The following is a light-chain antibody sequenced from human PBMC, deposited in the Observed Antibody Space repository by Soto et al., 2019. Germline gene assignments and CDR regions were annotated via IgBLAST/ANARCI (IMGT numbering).Light chain of an antibody. CDR2: GAS. Sequence: EIVLTRSPGTLSLSPGERATLSCRASQSVGTTYLAWYQQKPGQAPRLLIYGASTRATGIPDRFSGSGSGTDFTLTITRLEPEDFAVYFCQHYGSSPPYTFGQGTKLEIK. CDR1: QSVGTTY. V-gene: IGKV3-20*01. J-gene: IGKJ2*01. CDR3: QHYGSSPPYT.